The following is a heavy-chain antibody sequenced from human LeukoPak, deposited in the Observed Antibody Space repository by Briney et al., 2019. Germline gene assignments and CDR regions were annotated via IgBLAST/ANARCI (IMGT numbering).Heavy chain of an antibody. V-gene: IGHV3-74*01. Sequence: GGSLRLSCAASGFTFSSYWMHWVRQAPGKGLVWVSRINSDGRNTNYADSVKGRFTISRDNSKSTLYLQMDSLRAEDTAVYYCAKCGNSGCHLIDYWGQGTLVTVSS. D-gene: IGHD5-12*01. J-gene: IGHJ4*02. CDR1: GFTFSSYW. CDR2: INSDGRNT. CDR3: AKCGNSGCHLIDY.